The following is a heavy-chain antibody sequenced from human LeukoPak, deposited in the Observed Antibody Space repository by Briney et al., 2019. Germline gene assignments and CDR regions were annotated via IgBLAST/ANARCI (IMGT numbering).Heavy chain of an antibody. D-gene: IGHD4-11*01. V-gene: IGHV3-30*03. CDR3: ATTLTTYLDY. CDR2: ISYDGTSK. Sequence: PGTSLRLSCAASGFTFSGSGMHWVRQAPGKGLEWVATISYDGTSKYYAGSVKGRFTISRDKSKNTLYLQMNSLTAEGTAVYYCATTLTTYLDYWGHGTLVTVSS. CDR1: GFTFSGSG. J-gene: IGHJ4*01.